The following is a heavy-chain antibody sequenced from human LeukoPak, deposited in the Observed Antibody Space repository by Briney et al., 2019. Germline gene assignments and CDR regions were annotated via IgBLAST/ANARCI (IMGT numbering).Heavy chain of an antibody. CDR3: ARDRIGQHDY. CDR1: GGSISSSSYY. V-gene: IGHV4-39*07. D-gene: IGHD2/OR15-2a*01. CDR2: IYHSGST. J-gene: IGHJ4*02. Sequence: SETLSLTCTVSGGSISSSSYYWGWIRQPPGKGLEWIGSIYHSGSTYDNPSLKSRVTISVDTSKNQFSLKLSSVTAADTAVYYCARDRIGQHDYWGQGTLVTVSS.